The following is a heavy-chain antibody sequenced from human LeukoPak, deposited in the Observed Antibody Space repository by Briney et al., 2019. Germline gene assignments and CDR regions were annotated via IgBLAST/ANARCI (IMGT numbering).Heavy chain of an antibody. D-gene: IGHD3-10*01. CDR2: ISYDGSNK. Sequence: SGGSLRLSCAASGFTFSSYGMHWVRQAPGKGLEWVAVISYDGSNKYYADSVKGRFTISRDNSKNTLYLQMNSLRAEDTAVYYCAREVITPYYYYGMDVWGQGTTVTVSS. V-gene: IGHV3-30*03. J-gene: IGHJ6*02. CDR1: GFTFSSYG. CDR3: AREVITPYYYYGMDV.